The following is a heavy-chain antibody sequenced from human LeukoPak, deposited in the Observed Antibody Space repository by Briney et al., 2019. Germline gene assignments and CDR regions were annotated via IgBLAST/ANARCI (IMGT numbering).Heavy chain of an antibody. V-gene: IGHV3-66*01. D-gene: IGHD3-16*01. Sequence: GGSLRLSCAASGFTFSYYRMNWVRQAPGKGLEWVSVIYSGGSTYYADSVKGRFTISRDNSKNTLYLQMNSLRAEDTAVYYCARFWVWAFDIWGQGTMVTVSS. CDR3: ARFWVWAFDI. CDR1: GFTFSYYR. CDR2: IYSGGST. J-gene: IGHJ3*02.